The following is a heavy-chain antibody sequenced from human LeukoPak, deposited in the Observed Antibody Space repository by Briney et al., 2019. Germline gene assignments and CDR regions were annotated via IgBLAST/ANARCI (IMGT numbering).Heavy chain of an antibody. V-gene: IGHV1-18*01. CDR3: ARTPPRLAAAGTCWFDP. Sequence: ASVKVSCKASGYTFTSYGISWVRQAPGHGLEWMGWISAYNGNTNYAQKLQGRVTMTTDTSTSTAYMELRSLRSDDTAVYYCARTPPRLAAAGTCWFDPWGQGTLVTVSS. D-gene: IGHD6-13*01. CDR2: ISAYNGNT. J-gene: IGHJ5*02. CDR1: GYTFTSYG.